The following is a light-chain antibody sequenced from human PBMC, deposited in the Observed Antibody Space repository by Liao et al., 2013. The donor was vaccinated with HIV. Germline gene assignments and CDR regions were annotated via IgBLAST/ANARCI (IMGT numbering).Light chain of an antibody. CDR2: QDS. CDR3: QSADSNDAV. V-gene: IGLV3-25*03. J-gene: IGLJ2*01. CDR1: NLAKKY. Sequence: SYELTQPPSVSVSPGQTAIITCSGDNLAKKYVCWFQQRPGQSPLLIIYQDSRRPSEIPERFSGSSSGTTVTLTISGVQAEDEADYYCQSADSNDAVFGGGTKLTVL.